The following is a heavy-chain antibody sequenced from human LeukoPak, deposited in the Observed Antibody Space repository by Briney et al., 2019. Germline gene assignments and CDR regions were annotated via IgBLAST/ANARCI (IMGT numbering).Heavy chain of an antibody. Sequence: SGESLRLSCAASGFTFSIYSMNWVRQAPGKGLEWVSSNGGTSRSIYYADSVKGRFTISRDNAKNSLFLQLNSLRAEDTAVYYCVEGESTEAFDIWGQGTMVTVSS. CDR1: GFTFSIYS. D-gene: IGHD1-1*01. J-gene: IGHJ3*02. V-gene: IGHV3-21*01. CDR3: VEGESTEAFDI. CDR2: NGGTSRSI.